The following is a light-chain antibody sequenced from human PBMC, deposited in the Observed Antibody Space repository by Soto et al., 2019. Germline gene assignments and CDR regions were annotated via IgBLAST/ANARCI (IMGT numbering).Light chain of an antibody. J-gene: IGKJ2*04. V-gene: IGKV3-20*01. Sequence: EVVLTQSPGTLSLSPGERATLSCRASQSVSRSYLAWYQQQPGQAPRLLIYDTSTRATGIPDRFNGSGSGTDFTLTISRLEPEDSAVYYCQQYATSQCSFGQGTKVEFK. CDR3: QQYATSQCS. CDR2: DTS. CDR1: QSVSRSY.